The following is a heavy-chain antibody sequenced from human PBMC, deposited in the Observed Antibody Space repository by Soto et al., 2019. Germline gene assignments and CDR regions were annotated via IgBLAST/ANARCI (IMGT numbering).Heavy chain of an antibody. Sequence: QVQLVQSGAEVKKPGSSVKVSCKASGGTFSSYTISWVRQAPGQGLEWMGRIIPILGIANYAHKFQGRVTITADNSTSTAYMHLRRLISAYTTLYYCARDPDFVQLSSLYYFAYWCQGTLVTVSS. CDR2: IIPILGIA. CDR3: ARDPDFVQLSSLYYFAY. CDR1: GGTFSSYT. J-gene: IGHJ4*02. V-gene: IGHV1-69*08. D-gene: IGHD5-18*01.